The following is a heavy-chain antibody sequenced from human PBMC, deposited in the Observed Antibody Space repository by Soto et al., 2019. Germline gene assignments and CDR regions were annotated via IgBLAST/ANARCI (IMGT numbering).Heavy chain of an antibody. V-gene: IGHV3-30*18. D-gene: IGHD5-18*01. CDR1: GFTFNNHG. J-gene: IGHJ6*02. CDR2: ISHDGGKK. CDR3: AKDLGRGYSYLDV. Sequence: QVQLVESGGGVVQPGRSLRLSCAASGFTFNNHGMHWVREAPGKGLEWVAVISHDGGKKYYVDSVKGRFTLARDNSKNTLFLQMNSLSTVDTAVYYCAKDLGRGYSYLDVWGQGTTVTVSS.